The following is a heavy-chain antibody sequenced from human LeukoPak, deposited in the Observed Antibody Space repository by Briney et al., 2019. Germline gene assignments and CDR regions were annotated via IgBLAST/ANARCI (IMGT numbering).Heavy chain of an antibody. V-gene: IGHV1-69-2*01. J-gene: IGHJ5*02. D-gene: IGHD2-15*01. CDR3: ATGISGRINWFDP. CDR1: GYTFTDYY. Sequence: ASVKVSCKVPGYTFTDYYMHWVQQAPGKGLEWMGLVDPEDGETIYAEKFQGRVTITADTSTDTAYMELSSLRSEDTAVYYCATGISGRINWFDPWGQGTLVTVAS. CDR2: VDPEDGET.